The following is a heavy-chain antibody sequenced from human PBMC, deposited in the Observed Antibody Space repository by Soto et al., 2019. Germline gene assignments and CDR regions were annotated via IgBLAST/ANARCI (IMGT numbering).Heavy chain of an antibody. D-gene: IGHD6-19*01. CDR2: TNSDGSST. CDR3: ARALGRIAVAEF. V-gene: IGHV3-74*01. CDR1: GFTFSSYW. J-gene: IGHJ4*02. Sequence: EAPLVESGGGLVQPGGSLILSCAASGFTFSSYWMHWVRQAPGKGLVWVSRTNSDGSSTSYADSVKGRFTNSRDNAKNSLYLQMNSLRAEDTAVYYCARALGRIAVAEFGGQGTLVTVSS.